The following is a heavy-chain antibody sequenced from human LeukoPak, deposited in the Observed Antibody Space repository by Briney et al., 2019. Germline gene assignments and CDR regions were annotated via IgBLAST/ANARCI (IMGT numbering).Heavy chain of an antibody. CDR2: IYHSGST. Sequence: PSETLSLTCTVSGYSISSGYYWGWIRQPPGKGLEWIGSIYHSGSTYYNPSLKSRVTISVDTSKNQFSLKLSSVTAADTAVYYCARDLAVLRSYDYVWGSYRPPLVDYWGQGTLVTVSS. V-gene: IGHV4-38-2*02. CDR1: GYSISSGYY. J-gene: IGHJ4*02. CDR3: ARDLAVLRSYDYVWGSYRPPLVDY. D-gene: IGHD3-16*02.